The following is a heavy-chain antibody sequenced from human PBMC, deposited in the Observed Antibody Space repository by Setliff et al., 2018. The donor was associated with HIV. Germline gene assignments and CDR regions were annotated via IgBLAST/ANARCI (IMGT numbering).Heavy chain of an antibody. CDR3: ARIGWYDNYFDS. V-gene: IGHV1-46*02. CDR1: EYKFNNYY. D-gene: IGHD3-3*01. CDR2: MNPSDGEA. Sequence: GASVKVSCKAYEYKFNNYYYHWVRQAPGQGPEWMAIMNPSDGEANYAQKFQGRLTVNRERSTTTVHMELSSLTSDDTAVYFCARIGWYDNYFDSWGQGSLVTVSS. J-gene: IGHJ1*01.